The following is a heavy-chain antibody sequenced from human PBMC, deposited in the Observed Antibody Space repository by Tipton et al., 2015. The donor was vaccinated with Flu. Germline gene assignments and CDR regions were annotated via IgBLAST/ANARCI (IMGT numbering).Heavy chain of an antibody. D-gene: IGHD2-2*01. Sequence: GSLRLSCAASGFAFNSYSMNWVRQAPGKGLEWVSYISSSSSPIYYAETVKGRFTISRDNGKNSLYLQMNSLRAEDTAVYYCVSGLVVPAAVIWGQGTMVTVSS. J-gene: IGHJ3*02. V-gene: IGHV3-48*01. CDR2: ISSSSSPI. CDR1: GFAFNSYS. CDR3: VSGLVVPAAVI.